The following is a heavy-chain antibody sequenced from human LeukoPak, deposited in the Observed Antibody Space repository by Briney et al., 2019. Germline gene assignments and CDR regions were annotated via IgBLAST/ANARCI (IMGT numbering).Heavy chain of an antibody. CDR2: INHSGST. CDR3: ASKNGVEMATITLDY. V-gene: IGHV4-34*01. J-gene: IGHJ4*02. D-gene: IGHD5-24*01. Sequence: SETLSLTCAVYGGSFSGYYWSWIRQPPGKGLEWIGEINHSGSTNYNPSLKSRVTISVDTSKNQFSLKLSSVTAADTAVYYCASKNGVEMATITLDYWGQGTLVTVSS. CDR1: GGSFSGYY.